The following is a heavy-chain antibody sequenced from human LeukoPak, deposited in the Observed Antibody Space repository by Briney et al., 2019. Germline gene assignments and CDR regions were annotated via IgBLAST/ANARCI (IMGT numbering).Heavy chain of an antibody. D-gene: IGHD6-6*01. Sequence: GGSLRLSCAASGFTFSSYAMSWVRQAPGKGLEWVSAISGSGGSTYYADSVKGRFTISRDNSKNTLYLQMNSLRAEDTAVYYCARSTEYSSSLFDYWGQGTLVTVSS. CDR3: ARSTEYSSSLFDY. CDR1: GFTFSSYA. V-gene: IGHV3-23*01. J-gene: IGHJ4*02. CDR2: ISGSGGST.